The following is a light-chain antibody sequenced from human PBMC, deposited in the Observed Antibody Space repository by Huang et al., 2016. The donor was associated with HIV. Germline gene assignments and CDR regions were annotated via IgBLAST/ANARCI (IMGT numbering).Light chain of an antibody. J-gene: IGKJ4*01. Sequence: EIVMTQSPATLSVSPGERTTLSCRASQSISSNLAWYQQNPGQAPRLLIYGASTRATGVPDRFSGSGSGTEFTLTISSLQSEDFAIYYCQHYNNWPPLTFGGGTKVEIK. V-gene: IGKV3-15*01. CDR3: QHYNNWPPLT. CDR1: QSISSN. CDR2: GAS.